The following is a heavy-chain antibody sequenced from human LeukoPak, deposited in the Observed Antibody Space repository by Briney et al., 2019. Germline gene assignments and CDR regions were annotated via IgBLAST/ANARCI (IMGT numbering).Heavy chain of an antibody. CDR3: ARGSEGYCSGGGCYYGMDV. J-gene: IGHJ6*01. V-gene: IGHV3-21*01. CDR2: ISSSSSYI. CDR1: GLTFSSYS. Sequence: GGSLRLSCAASGLTFSSYSMNWVRQAPGKGLEWVSSISSSSSYIYYADSVKGRFTISRDNAENSLYLQMNSLRAEDTAVYYCARGSEGYCSGGGCYYGMDVWGQGTTVTVSS. D-gene: IGHD2-15*01.